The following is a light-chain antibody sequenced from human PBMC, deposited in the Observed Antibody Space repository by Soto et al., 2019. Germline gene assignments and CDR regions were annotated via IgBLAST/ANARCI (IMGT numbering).Light chain of an antibody. CDR2: GAT. V-gene: IGLV2-23*01. Sequence: QSVLTQPASVSGSPGQSITISCTGTSSDLGTYNLVSWYQQHPGKAPKLTIYGATKRPSGVSNLFSGSKSGNTASLTISGLQAEDEADYYCCSYAGGSTLVFGGGTKLTVL. CDR1: SSDLGTYNL. CDR3: CSYAGGSTLV. J-gene: IGLJ3*02.